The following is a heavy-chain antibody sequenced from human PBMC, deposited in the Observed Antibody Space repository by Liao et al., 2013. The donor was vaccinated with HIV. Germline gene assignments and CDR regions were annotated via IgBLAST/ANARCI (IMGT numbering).Heavy chain of an antibody. CDR3: ARGHGDLEY. Sequence: QVQLQESGPGLVKPSETLSLTCTVSGDSFSSYYWSWIRQPPGRGLEWIGYIYHSGTTNYNPSLMSRVTISVDTSKKQFSLKLSSVTAADTAVYYCARGHGDLEYWGQGTLVTVSS. D-gene: IGHD3-10*01. CDR1: GDSFSSYY. CDR2: IYHSGTT. V-gene: IGHV4-59*12. J-gene: IGHJ4*02.